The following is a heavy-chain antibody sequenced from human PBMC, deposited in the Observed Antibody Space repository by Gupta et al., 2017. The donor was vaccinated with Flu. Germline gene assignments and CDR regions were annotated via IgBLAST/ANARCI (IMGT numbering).Heavy chain of an antibody. CDR2: IKSKTDGGTT. CDR3: TTTGGSGRFPDY. V-gene: IGHV3-15*01. J-gene: IGHJ4*02. Sequence: EVQLVESGGGLVKPGGSLRLSCAASQFTFTNAWMSWVRQAPGKGLEWVGRIKSKTDGGTTDYTAPVKGRFTISADDSKYTLYLQMNKLKTEDTAVYYCTTTGGSGRFPDYWGQGTLVTVSS. CDR1: QFTFTNAW. D-gene: IGHD6-19*01.